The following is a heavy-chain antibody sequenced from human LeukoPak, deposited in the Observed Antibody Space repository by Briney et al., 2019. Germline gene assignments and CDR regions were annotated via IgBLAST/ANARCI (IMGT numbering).Heavy chain of an antibody. J-gene: IGHJ5*02. D-gene: IGHD3-22*01. CDR2: IIPIFGTA. CDR3: ARWEDYYDSSNH. Sequence: SVKVSCKASGGTFSSYAISWVRQAPGQGLEWMGGIIPIFGTANYAQKFQGRVTITADGSTSTAYMELSSLRSEDTAAYYCARWEDYYDSSNHWGQGTLVTVSS. V-gene: IGHV1-69*13. CDR1: GGTFSSYA.